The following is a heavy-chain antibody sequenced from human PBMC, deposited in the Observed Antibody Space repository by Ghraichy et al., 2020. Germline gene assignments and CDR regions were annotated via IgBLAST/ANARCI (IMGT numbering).Heavy chain of an antibody. D-gene: IGHD1-26*01. V-gene: IGHV4-59*01. CDR2: IYYSGST. J-gene: IGHJ4*02. CDR1: GGSISSYY. Sequence: SETLSLTCTVSGGSISSYYWSWIRQPPGKGLEWIGYIYYSGSTNYNPSLKSRVTISVDTSKNQFSLKLSSVTAADTAVYYCARFSNPAWELRGWGQGTLVTVSS. CDR3: ARFSNPAWELRG.